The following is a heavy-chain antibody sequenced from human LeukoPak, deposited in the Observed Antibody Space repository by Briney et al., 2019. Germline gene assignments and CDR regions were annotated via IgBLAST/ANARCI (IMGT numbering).Heavy chain of an antibody. CDR3: AKDSTRFDRYSGSYSVDP. D-gene: IGHD1-26*01. J-gene: IGHJ5*02. V-gene: IGHV3-23*01. CDR2: LRASGVMT. CDR1: GFTFTNYA. Sequence: GGSLGLFCAASGFTFTNYAMTWVRQAPGKGLEWVSSLRASGVMTYYADSVKGRFTVSRDNSKNSLYLQMSSLTAADTAVYYCAKDSTRFDRYSGSYSVDPWGQGTLVTVSS.